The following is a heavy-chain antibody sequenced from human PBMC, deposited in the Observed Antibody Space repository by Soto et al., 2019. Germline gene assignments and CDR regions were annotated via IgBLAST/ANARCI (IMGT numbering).Heavy chain of an antibody. CDR1: GGSFSGYY. CDR3: ARAIAAAGIYYYYGMDV. Sequence: SETMYITCAVYGGSFSGYYWSWIRQPPGKGLEWIGEINHSGSTNYNPSLKSRVTISVDTSKNQFSLKPSSVTAADTAVYYCARAIAAAGIYYYYGMDVWGQGTTVTVSS. D-gene: IGHD6-13*01. CDR2: INHSGST. J-gene: IGHJ6*02. V-gene: IGHV4-34*01.